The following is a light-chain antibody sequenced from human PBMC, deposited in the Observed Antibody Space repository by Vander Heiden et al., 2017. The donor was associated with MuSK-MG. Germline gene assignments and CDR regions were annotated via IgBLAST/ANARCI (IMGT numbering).Light chain of an antibody. V-gene: IGLV2-14*03. CDR3: SSYTSSSSYVV. J-gene: IGLJ2*01. CDR1: SSDVGGYNY. Sequence: QSALTQPASVSASPGQSITISCTGTSSDVGGYNYVSWYQQHPGKAPKLMIYDVSTRPSGVANRFSGSKSGNTASLTISGLQAEDEADYYCSSYTSSSSYVVFGGGTKLTVL. CDR2: DVS.